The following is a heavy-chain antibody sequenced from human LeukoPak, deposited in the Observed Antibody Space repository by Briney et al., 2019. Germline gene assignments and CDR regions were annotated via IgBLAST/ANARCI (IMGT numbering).Heavy chain of an antibody. J-gene: IGHJ4*02. Sequence: ASVKVSCKASGYTFTGYYMHWVRQAPGQGLEWMGWINPNSGNTNYAQKLQGRVTMTTDTSTSTAYMELRSLRSDDTAVYYCARLKGPWAVVEGPWGQGTLVTVSS. CDR3: ARLKGPWAVVEGP. CDR2: INPNSGNT. V-gene: IGHV1-18*04. CDR1: GYTFTGYY. D-gene: IGHD2-2*01.